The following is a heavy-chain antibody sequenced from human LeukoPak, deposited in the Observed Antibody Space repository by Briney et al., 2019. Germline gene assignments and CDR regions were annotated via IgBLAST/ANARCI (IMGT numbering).Heavy chain of an antibody. J-gene: IGHJ4*02. V-gene: IGHV3-7*01. CDR2: IKQDGSEK. CDR1: GVTFSNSG. D-gene: IGHD3-10*01. Sequence: GGSLRLSCAASGVTFSNSGMSWVRQAPGKGLEWVANIKQDGSEKYYVDSVKGRFTISRDNAKNSLYLQMNSLRAEDTAVYYCARDRTYYYGSGSYYIGGAFDYWGQGTLVTVSS. CDR3: ARDRTYYYGSGSYYIGGAFDY.